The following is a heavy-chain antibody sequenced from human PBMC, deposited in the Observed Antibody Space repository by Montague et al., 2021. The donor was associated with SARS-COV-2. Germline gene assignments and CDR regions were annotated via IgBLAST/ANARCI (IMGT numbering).Heavy chain of an antibody. CDR2: IYTSGST. CDR3: ARGSGCSGGSCYSEWDPYYYYGMDV. CDR1: GDSVSSEIYY. V-gene: IGHV4-61*02. J-gene: IGHJ6*02. D-gene: IGHD2-15*01. Sequence: TLSLTCTVSGDSVSSEIYYWSWIRQPAGKGLEWIGRIYTSGSTNYNPSLKSRVTISVDTSKNQFSLKLSSVTAADMAVYYCARGSGCSGGSCYSEWDPYYYYGMDVWGQGTTVTVSS.